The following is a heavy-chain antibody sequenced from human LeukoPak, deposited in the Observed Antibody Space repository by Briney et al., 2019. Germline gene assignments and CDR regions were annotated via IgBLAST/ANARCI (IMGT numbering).Heavy chain of an antibody. J-gene: IGHJ4*02. CDR3: ARVYYYDSSGHLFDY. CDR2: ISSSGSTI. CDR1: GFTFSDYY. D-gene: IGHD3-22*01. Sequence: GSLRLSCAASGFTFSDYYMSWIRQAPGKGLEWVSYISSSGSTIYYADSVKGRFTISRDNAKNSLYLQMNSLRAEDTAVYYCARVYYYDSSGHLFDYWGQGTLVTVSS. V-gene: IGHV3-11*01.